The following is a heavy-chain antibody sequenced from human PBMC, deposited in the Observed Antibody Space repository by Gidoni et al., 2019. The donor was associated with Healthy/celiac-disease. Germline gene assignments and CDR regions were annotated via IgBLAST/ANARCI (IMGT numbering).Heavy chain of an antibody. Sequence: QVQLVESGGGLVKPGGSLRLSCAAYGFTFSDYYMSWIRHAPGKGLEWVSYISSSGSTIYYADSVKGRFTISRDNAKNSLYLQMNSLRAEDTAVYYCARAYCSSTSCPYYFDYWGQGTLVTVSS. CDR2: ISSSGSTI. D-gene: IGHD2-2*01. J-gene: IGHJ4*02. CDR1: GFTFSDYY. CDR3: ARAYCSSTSCPYYFDY. V-gene: IGHV3-11*01.